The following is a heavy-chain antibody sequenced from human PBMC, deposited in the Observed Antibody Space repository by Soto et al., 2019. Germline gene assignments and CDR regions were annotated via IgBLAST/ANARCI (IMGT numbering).Heavy chain of an antibody. CDR3: ARASSAYYSNWFDL. CDR1: GGSLSSGGDY. D-gene: IGHD3-3*01. J-gene: IGHJ5*02. Sequence: SETLSLTCTVSGGSLSSGGDYWSWIRQHPGKGLEWIGYIYYNGNTYYNPSLKSRVTISVDTSKNQFSLKVTSVTAADTAVYYCARASSAYYSNWFDLWGQGTLVTVSS. V-gene: IGHV4-31*03. CDR2: IYYNGNT.